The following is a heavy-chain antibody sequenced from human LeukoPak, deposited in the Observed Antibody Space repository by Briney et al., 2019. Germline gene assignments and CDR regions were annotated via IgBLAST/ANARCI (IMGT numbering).Heavy chain of an antibody. V-gene: IGHV3-11*01. CDR3: AKAGYSYGYFDY. CDR1: GFTFSDYY. J-gene: IGHJ4*02. D-gene: IGHD5-18*01. Sequence: PGGSLRLSCAASGFTFSDYYMSWIRQAPGKGLEWVSYISSSGSTIYYADSVKGRFTISRDNAKNSLYLQMNSLRAEDMALYYCAKAGYSYGYFDYWGQGTLVTVSS. CDR2: ISSSGSTI.